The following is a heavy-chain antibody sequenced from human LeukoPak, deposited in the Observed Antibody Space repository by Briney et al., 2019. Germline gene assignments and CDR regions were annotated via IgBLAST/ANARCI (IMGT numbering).Heavy chain of an antibody. D-gene: IGHD3-10*01. Sequence: GGSLRLSCAASGFTFSSYSMNWVRQAPGKGLEWVSSISSSSSYIYYADSVMGRFTISRDNAKNSLFLQMNSLRAEDTAVYYCARGRGYYGSGSYRALSNFDYWGQGTLVTVSS. J-gene: IGHJ4*02. CDR2: ISSSSSYI. CDR1: GFTFSSYS. CDR3: ARGRGYYGSGSYRALSNFDY. V-gene: IGHV3-21*01.